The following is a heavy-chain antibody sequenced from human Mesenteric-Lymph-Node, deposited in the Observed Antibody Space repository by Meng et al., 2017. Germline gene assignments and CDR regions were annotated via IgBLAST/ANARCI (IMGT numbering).Heavy chain of an antibody. J-gene: IGHJ4*02. Sequence: GESLKISCAASGFTFSNYVMSWVRQAPGKGLEWVSAISGSGGSTYYADSVKGRFTISRDNSKNTLYLQMNSLRAEDTAVYYCAKETRTWYSSSGSTKSFDYWGQGTLVTVSS. V-gene: IGHV3-23*01. CDR1: GFTFSNYV. D-gene: IGHD6-13*01. CDR3: AKETRTWYSSSGSTKSFDY. CDR2: ISGSGGST.